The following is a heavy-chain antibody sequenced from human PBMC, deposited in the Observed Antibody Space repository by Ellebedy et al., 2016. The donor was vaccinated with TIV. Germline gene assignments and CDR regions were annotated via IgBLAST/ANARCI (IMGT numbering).Heavy chain of an antibody. J-gene: IGHJ2*01. CDR1: GGTFNSYA. CDR2: IIPIFGTA. V-gene: IGHV1-69*13. Sequence: ASVKVSCKASGGTFNSYAISWVRQAPGQGLEWMGGIIPIFGTANYAQKFQGRVTITADESTSTAYIELSSLRSEDTAVYYCARDRAAAMKAGYFDLWGRGTLVTVSS. D-gene: IGHD6-13*01. CDR3: ARDRAAAMKAGYFDL.